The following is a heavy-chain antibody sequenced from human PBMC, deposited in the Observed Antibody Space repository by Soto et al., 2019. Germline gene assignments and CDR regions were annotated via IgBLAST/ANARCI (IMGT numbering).Heavy chain of an antibody. Sequence: SLRLSCAASGFIFNNYGMRWVRQAPGKGLEWVALISHDGSNKYYADYLKGRSTISRDNSKNTLYLQMNSLRAEDTAVYYCARDRPVNARSGSLSFWGQGTLVTVSS. J-gene: IGHJ4*02. CDR1: GFIFNNYG. CDR2: ISHDGSNK. D-gene: IGHD2-2*01. V-gene: IGHV3-30*03. CDR3: ARDRPVNARSGSLSF.